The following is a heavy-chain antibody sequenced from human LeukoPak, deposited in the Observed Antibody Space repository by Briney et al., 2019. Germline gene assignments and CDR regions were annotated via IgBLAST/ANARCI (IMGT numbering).Heavy chain of an antibody. V-gene: IGHV4-59*01. CDR1: GGAISSYY. D-gene: IGHD5-12*01. J-gene: IGHJ4*02. CDR3: ARYSGYDSSFDY. Sequence: SETLSLTCTVSGGAISSYYWSWIRQPPGKGLEWIGYIYYSGRTNYNPSLKSRVTISVDTSKNQFSLKLSSVTAADTAVYYCARYSGYDSSFDYWGQGTLVTVSS. CDR2: IYYSGRT.